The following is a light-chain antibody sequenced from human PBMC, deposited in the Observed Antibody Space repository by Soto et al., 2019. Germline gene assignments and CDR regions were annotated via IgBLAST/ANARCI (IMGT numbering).Light chain of an antibody. CDR1: SSNIGANY. J-gene: IGLJ1*01. CDR2: GNN. CDR3: AAWDDSLNEYV. Sequence: QSVLTQPPSVSGAPGQRVTISCTGSSSNIGANYDVHWYQHLPGTAPKLLTHGNNHRPSGVPDRFSGSKSGTSASLAISGLQPEDEADYCCAAWDDSLNEYVFGDGTKVTVL. V-gene: IGLV1-44*01.